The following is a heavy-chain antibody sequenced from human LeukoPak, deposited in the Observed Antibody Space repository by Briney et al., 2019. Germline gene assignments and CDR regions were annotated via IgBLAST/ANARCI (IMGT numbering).Heavy chain of an antibody. CDR1: GGSISNYY. J-gene: IGHJ4*02. Sequence: PSETLSLTCIVSGGSISNYYWSWIRQPPGKGLEWIGEINHSGSTNYNPSLKSRVTISVDTSKNQFSLKLSSVTAADTAIYYCAREDPSGYYNRPIDYWGQGTLVTVSS. CDR2: INHSGST. CDR3: AREDPSGYYNRPIDY. V-gene: IGHV4-59*01. D-gene: IGHD3-22*01.